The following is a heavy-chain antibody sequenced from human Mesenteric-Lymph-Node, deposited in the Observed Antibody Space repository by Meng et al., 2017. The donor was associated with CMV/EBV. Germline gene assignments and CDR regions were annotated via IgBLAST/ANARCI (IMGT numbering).Heavy chain of an antibody. V-gene: IGHV3-15*01. D-gene: IGHD3-3*01. CDR1: GFTFSNAW. Sequence: GGSLRLSCAASGFTFSNAWMSWVRQAPGKGLEWVGRIKSKTDGGTTDYAAPVKGRFTISRDDSKNTLYLQMNSLKTEDTAVYYCTTARRPPSDFWSGYYFDYWGQGTLVTVSS. CDR2: IKSKTDGGTT. J-gene: IGHJ4*02. CDR3: TTARRPPSDFWSGYYFDY.